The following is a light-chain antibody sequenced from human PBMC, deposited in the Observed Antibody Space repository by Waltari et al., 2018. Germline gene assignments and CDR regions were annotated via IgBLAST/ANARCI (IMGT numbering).Light chain of an antibody. Sequence: EIVMTQSPTTLSASPGERVTLSCRASQSISTNLAWYQQKFGQAPRLLIYGASTTATGIPARFSGRGSGTEFTLTISSLQSEDFAVYHCQQYNDWPKTFGQGTTVEI. V-gene: IGKV3-15*01. CDR1: QSISTN. CDR2: GAS. CDR3: QQYNDWPKT. J-gene: IGKJ1*01.